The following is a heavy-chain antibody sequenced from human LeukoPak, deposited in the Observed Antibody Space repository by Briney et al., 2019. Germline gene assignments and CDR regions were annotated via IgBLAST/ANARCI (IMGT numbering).Heavy chain of an antibody. J-gene: IGHJ4*02. Sequence: GGSLRLSCAASGFTFSSYAMHWVRQAPGKGLEWVAVISYDGSNKYYADSVKGRFTISRDNSKNTLYLQMNSLRAEDTAVYYCARAPWGFGELLVDYWGQGTLVTVSS. CDR1: GFTFSSYA. CDR3: ARAPWGFGELLVDY. V-gene: IGHV3-30-3*01. CDR2: ISYDGSNK. D-gene: IGHD3-10*01.